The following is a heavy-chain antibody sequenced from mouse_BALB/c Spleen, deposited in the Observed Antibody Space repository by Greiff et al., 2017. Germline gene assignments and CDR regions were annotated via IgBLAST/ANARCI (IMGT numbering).Heavy chain of an antibody. J-gene: IGHJ2*01. CDR2: ISSGGSYT. D-gene: IGHD2-1*01. CDR1: GFTFSSYG. CDR3: ARQYGNPVYYFDY. V-gene: IGHV5-6*02. Sequence: EVKLVESGGDLVKPGGSLKLSCAASGFTFSSYGMSWVRQTPDKRLEWVATISSGGSYTYYPDSVKGRFTISRDNAKNTLYLQMSSLKSEDTAMYYCARQYGNPVYYFDYRGQGTTLTVSS.